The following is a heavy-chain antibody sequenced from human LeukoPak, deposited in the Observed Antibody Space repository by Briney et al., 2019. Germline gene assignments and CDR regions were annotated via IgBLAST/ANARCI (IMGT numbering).Heavy chain of an antibody. CDR3: XXXXXYCSGGSCYSYYFDY. Sequence: TLSXXCTVSGGSISSGSYYWSWIRQPAGKGLEWIVRIYTSGSTNYNPSLESRITISLNTSKNKFSLKLRSVKAGRRAVYXXXXXXXYCSGGSCYSYYFDYWGQGTLVTVSS. D-gene: IGHD2-15*01. CDR1: GGSISSGSYY. CDR2: IYTSGST. J-gene: IGHJ4*02. V-gene: IGHV4-61*02.